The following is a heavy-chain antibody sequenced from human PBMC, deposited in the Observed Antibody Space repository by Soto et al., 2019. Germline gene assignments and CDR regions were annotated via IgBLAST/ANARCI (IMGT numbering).Heavy chain of an antibody. CDR2: IYYSGST. J-gene: IGHJ4*02. CDR1: GGSISSYY. V-gene: IGHV4-59*01. Sequence: PSETLSLTCTVSGGSISSYYWSWIRQPPGKGLEWIGYIYYSGSTNYNPSLKGRVTISVDTSKNQFSLKLSSVTAADTAVYYCARMATTHFDYWGQGTLVTVSS. D-gene: IGHD1-1*01. CDR3: ARMATTHFDY.